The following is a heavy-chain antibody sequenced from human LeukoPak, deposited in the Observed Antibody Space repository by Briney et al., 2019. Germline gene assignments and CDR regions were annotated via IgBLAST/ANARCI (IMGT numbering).Heavy chain of an antibody. CDR3: ARDRADPRLDYYYGMDV. CDR1: GFTVSSNH. D-gene: IGHD6-19*01. J-gene: IGHJ6*02. V-gene: IGHV3-53*01. Sequence: GGSLRLSCAASGFTVSSNHMSWVRQAPGKGLEWVSVIYSGGSTDYADSVKGRFTISRDNSKNTLYLQMNSLRAEDTAVYYCARDRADPRLDYYYGMDVWGQGTTVTVSS. CDR2: IYSGGST.